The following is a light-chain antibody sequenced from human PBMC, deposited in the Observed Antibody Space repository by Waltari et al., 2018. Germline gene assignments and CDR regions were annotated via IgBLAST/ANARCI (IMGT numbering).Light chain of an antibody. CDR2: FDH. CDR1: NIGRKS. Sequence: SYVLTQPHSVSVAPGETATIPCGGNNIGRKSVNWYQQKAGQAPALVIYFDHDRPSGIPERFSGSNSGNTATLAISGVEAGDEADYYCQVWDGITDEWVFGGGTKLTVL. V-gene: IGLV3-21*04. J-gene: IGLJ3*02. CDR3: QVWDGITDEWV.